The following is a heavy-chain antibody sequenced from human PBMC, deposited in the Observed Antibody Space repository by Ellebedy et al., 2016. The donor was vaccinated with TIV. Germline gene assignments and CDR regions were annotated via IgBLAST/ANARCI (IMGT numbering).Heavy chain of an antibody. CDR2: IYSGGST. J-gene: IGHJ3*02. CDR3: ARGGDI. CDR1: GFTVSSNY. D-gene: IGHD3-16*01. Sequence: GESLKISCAASGFTVSSNYMSWVRQAPGKGLEWVSVIYSGGSTYYADSVKGRFTISRDNSKNTLYLQINSLRADDTAVYYCARGGDIWGQGTMVTVSS. V-gene: IGHV3-53*01.